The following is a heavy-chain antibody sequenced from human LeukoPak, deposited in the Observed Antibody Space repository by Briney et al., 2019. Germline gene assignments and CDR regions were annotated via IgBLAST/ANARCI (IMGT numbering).Heavy chain of an antibody. D-gene: IGHD3-10*01. J-gene: IGHJ3*02. CDR3: ARGTQRGAFDI. V-gene: IGHV4-61*02. CDR1: GGSISSGRYY. Sequence: ASETLSLTCTVSGGSISSGRYYWSWIRQPTGKGLEWIGRIYPSGSTSYNPSLKSRVTMSVDTSKNQFSLKLSSVTAADTAVYYCARGTQRGAFDIWGQGTMVTVSS. CDR2: IYPSGST.